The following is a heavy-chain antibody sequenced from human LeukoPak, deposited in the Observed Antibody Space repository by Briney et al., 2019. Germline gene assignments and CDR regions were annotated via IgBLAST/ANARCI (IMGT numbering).Heavy chain of an antibody. CDR2: IYYSGST. CDR3: ARDKVPGDS. Sequence: SXXLSLTCTVSGVSITSYYWNWIRQPPGKGLEWIGYIYYSGSTVYNPSLKSRVTISMDPSKNQFSLKLRSVTAADTAIYYCARDKVPGDSWGQGTLVTVSS. J-gene: IGHJ4*02. CDR1: GVSITSYY. V-gene: IGHV4-59*01.